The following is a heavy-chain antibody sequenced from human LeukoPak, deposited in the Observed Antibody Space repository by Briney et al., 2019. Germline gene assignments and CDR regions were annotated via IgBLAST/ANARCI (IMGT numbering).Heavy chain of an antibody. J-gene: IGHJ4*02. V-gene: IGHV1-18*01. CDR2: ISAYNGNT. CDR3: AKSRDGYNSYYFDY. Sequence: APVKVSCKASGYTFTSYGISWVRQAPGQGLEWMGWISAYNGNTNYAQKLQGRVTMTTDTSTSTAYMELRSLRSDDTAVYYCAKSRDGYNSYYFDYWGQGTLVTVSS. D-gene: IGHD5-24*01. CDR1: GYTFTSYG.